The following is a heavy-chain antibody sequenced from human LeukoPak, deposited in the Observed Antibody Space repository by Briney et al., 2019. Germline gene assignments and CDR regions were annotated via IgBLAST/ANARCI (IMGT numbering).Heavy chain of an antibody. D-gene: IGHD3-10*01. CDR3: ATDRGAY. Sequence: GGSLRLSCAASGFTFSTSWMNWVRRAPGKGLEWVALIRQHGSEIYHADSVKGRFTISRDDAANSLYLQMYSLRVEDTAVYYCATDRGAYWGQGTLVTVSS. V-gene: IGHV3-7*01. J-gene: IGHJ4*02. CDR1: GFTFSTSW. CDR2: IRQHGSEI.